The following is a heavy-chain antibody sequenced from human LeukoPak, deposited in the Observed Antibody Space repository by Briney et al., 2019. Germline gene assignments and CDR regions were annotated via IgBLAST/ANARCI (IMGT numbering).Heavy chain of an antibody. CDR2: ISGSGGST. Sequence: GGSLRLSCAASGFTFSSYAMSWVRQAPGKGLEWVSAISGSGGSTYYADSVKCRFTISRDNSKNTLYLQMNSLRAEDTAVYYCAKYSGSGSTTAFDPWGQGTLVTVSS. J-gene: IGHJ5*02. CDR1: GFTFSSYA. D-gene: IGHD3-10*01. V-gene: IGHV3-23*01. CDR3: AKYSGSGSTTAFDP.